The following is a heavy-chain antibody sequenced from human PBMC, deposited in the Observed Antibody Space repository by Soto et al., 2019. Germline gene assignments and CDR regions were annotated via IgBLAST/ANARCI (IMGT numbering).Heavy chain of an antibody. CDR3: VRNIQHRTTTYFDY. V-gene: IGHV3-53*01. CDR2: IFIDGNT. D-gene: IGHD1-1*01. CDR1: GFIVRSSQ. J-gene: IGHJ4*02. Sequence: EGSLRLSCAASGFIVRSSQMSWVRQAPGKGLEWVSVIFIDGNTHYGVSVKGRFTISRDSARNTLYLQMNGLRVDDTAVYYCVRNIQHRTTTYFDYWGQGKLVPVSP.